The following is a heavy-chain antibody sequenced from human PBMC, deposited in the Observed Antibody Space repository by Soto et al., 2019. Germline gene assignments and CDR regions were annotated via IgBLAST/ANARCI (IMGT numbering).Heavy chain of an antibody. D-gene: IGHD6-13*01. Sequence: YGGSWIRKKPGRRVELFSDISVTXCSKYYADSVKCRSTISRDNSKNTLYLKMNSLRAEDTAVYYCAKEGCGISSWTHAFDIRAQATIV. V-gene: IGHV3-23*01. CDR1: YG. CDR3: AKEGCGISSWTHAFDI. J-gene: IGHJ3*02. CDR2: ISVTXCSK.